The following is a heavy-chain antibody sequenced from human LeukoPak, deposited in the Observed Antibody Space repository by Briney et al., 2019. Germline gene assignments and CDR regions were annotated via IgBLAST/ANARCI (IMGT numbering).Heavy chain of an antibody. J-gene: IGHJ6*03. Sequence: ASVKVSCKASGYTFTSYDINWVRQATGQGLEWMGWMNPNSGNTGYAQKFQGRVTMTRNTSISTAYMELSSLRSEDTAVYYCARGALNYYGSGSYDPNYYYYYMDVWGKGTTVTISS. CDR2: MNPNSGNT. CDR1: GYTFTSYD. V-gene: IGHV1-8*01. CDR3: ARGALNYYGSGSYDPNYYYYYMDV. D-gene: IGHD3-10*01.